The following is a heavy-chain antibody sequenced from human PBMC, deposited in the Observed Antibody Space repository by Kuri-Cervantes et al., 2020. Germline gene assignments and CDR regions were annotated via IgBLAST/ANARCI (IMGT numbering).Heavy chain of an antibody. D-gene: IGHD6-6*01. Sequence: ASVKVSCKVSGYTLTELSMHWVRQAPGKELEWMGGFDPEDGETIYAQKFQGRVTMTEDTSTDTAYMELSSLRSEDTAVYYCARGLAARRYFDYWGKGTLVTVSS. CDR2: FDPEDGET. V-gene: IGHV1-24*01. CDR3: ARGLAARRYFDY. CDR1: GYTLTELS. J-gene: IGHJ4*02.